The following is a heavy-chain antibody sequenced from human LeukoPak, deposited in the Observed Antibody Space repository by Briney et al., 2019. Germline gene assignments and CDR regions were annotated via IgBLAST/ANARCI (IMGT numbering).Heavy chain of an antibody. J-gene: IGHJ3*02. V-gene: IGHV4-31*03. D-gene: IGHD2-2*01. CDR3: AREGPSSPDAFDI. CDR1: GGSISSGGYY. Sequence: SETLSLTCTVSGGSISSGGYYWSWIRQHPGKGLEWIGYIYCSGSTYYNPSLKSRVTISVDTSKNQFSLKLSSVTAADTAVYYCAREGPSSPDAFDIWGQGTMVTVSS. CDR2: IYCSGST.